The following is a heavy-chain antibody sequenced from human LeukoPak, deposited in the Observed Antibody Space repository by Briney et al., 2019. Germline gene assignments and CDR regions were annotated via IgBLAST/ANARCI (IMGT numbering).Heavy chain of an antibody. CDR2: ISSGGGTM. CDR1: GFTFSTYS. Sequence: PGGSLRLSCVASGFTFSTYSMNWVRQAPGKGLEWISYISSGGGTMHYADSVKGRFTISRDNAKNSIYLQMNSLRAEDTAVYYCARDAAGPGIYYDSWGQGTLVTVSS. CDR3: ARDAAGPGIYYDS. V-gene: IGHV3-48*01. D-gene: IGHD3-10*01. J-gene: IGHJ4*02.